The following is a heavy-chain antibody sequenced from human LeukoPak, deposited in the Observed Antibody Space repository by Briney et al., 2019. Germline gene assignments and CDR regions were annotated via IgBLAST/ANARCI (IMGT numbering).Heavy chain of an antibody. Sequence: GASVKVSCKASGYSFTSYGISWVRQAPGQGLEWMGWISAYNGNTKYARKLQGRVTMTTDTSTNTAYMELRSLRSDDTAVYYCARGIVPQGSWFDPWGQGTLVTVSS. D-gene: IGHD2-2*01. CDR2: ISAYNGNT. CDR3: ARGIVPQGSWFDP. CDR1: GYSFTSYG. J-gene: IGHJ5*02. V-gene: IGHV1-18*01.